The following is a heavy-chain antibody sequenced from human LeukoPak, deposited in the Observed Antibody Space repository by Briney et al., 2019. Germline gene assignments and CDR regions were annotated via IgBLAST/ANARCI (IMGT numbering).Heavy chain of an antibody. Sequence: GESLKISCKGSGYSFTSYWIGWVRQMPGKGLEWMGIIYPGDSDARYSPSFQGQVTISADKSIGTAYLQWSSLKASDTAMYYCARPLDGYCSSTSCEEVDYWGQGTLVTVSS. CDR1: GYSFTSYW. CDR2: IYPGDSDA. V-gene: IGHV5-51*01. CDR3: ARPLDGYCSSTSCEEVDY. J-gene: IGHJ4*02. D-gene: IGHD2-2*01.